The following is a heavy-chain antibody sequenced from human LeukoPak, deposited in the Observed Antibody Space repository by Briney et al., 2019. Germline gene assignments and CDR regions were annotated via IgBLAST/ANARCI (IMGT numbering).Heavy chain of an antibody. Sequence: EASVKVSCKASGGTFRSYVITWVRQAPGQGLEWMGGIIPMFGTADYAQKFQGRVTITADESTSTAYMQLSSLRSEDTAVYYCARGAYSSGSYYFDHWGQGTLVTVSS. V-gene: IGHV1-69*13. CDR3: ARGAYSSGSYYFDH. CDR1: GGTFRSYV. D-gene: IGHD6-19*01. CDR2: IIPMFGTA. J-gene: IGHJ4*02.